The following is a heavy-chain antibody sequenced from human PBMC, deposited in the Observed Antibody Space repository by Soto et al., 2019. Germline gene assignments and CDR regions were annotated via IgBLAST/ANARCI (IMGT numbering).Heavy chain of an antibody. V-gene: IGHV3-74*01. CDR2: IENAGTDS. J-gene: IGHJ6*04. D-gene: IGHD3-10*01. CDR1: GFTFSGRS. Sequence: EVQLVESGGGLVQPGGSLRLSCAASGFTFSGRSMHWVRQAPGKGLVWVSGIENAGTDSTYADSVKGRFTSSRDNAKNTLYLQMNSLRVEDKAVYYCARGWFGPDVWGKGTTVTVSS. CDR3: ARGWFGPDV.